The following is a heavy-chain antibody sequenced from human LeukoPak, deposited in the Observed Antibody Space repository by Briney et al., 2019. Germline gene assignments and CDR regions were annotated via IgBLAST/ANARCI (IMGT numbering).Heavy chain of an antibody. CDR3: APTAEAYTSWWKV. D-gene: IGHD3-16*01. CDR1: GYTFTGYY. V-gene: IGHV1-2*02. CDR2: INPDSGFP. J-gene: IGHJ4*02. Sequence: GASVKVSCKASGYTFTGYYMHWVRQAPGQGLEWMGWINPDSGFPNYAQKFKGRVTMTRDTSISTAYLEVRSLTSDDTAVYYCAPTAEAYTSWWKVWGQGTLVTVSS.